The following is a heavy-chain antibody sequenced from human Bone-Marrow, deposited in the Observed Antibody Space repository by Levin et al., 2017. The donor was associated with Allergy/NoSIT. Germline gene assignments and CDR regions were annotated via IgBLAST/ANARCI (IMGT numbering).Heavy chain of an antibody. Sequence: GESLKISCVASGFTFSSYEMNWVRQAPGKGLEWISYIRSSGDTKYYADAVKGRFTISRDNAKNALYLQMNNLRAEDTAIYYCARGTSVLWWRTDYWGQGTLVTVSS. J-gene: IGHJ4*02. CDR1: GFTFSSYE. D-gene: IGHD2-21*01. CDR3: ARGTSVLWWRTDY. V-gene: IGHV3-48*03. CDR2: IRSSGDTK.